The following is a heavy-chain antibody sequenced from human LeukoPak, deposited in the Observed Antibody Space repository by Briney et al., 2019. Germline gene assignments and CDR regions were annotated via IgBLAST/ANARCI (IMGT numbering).Heavy chain of an antibody. V-gene: IGHV1-69*13. CDR3: ARDKITMVRGVIPYGMDV. CDR1: GGTSSSYA. J-gene: IGHJ6*04. CDR2: IIPIFGTA. Sequence: SVKVSCKASGGTSSSYAISWVRQAPGQGLEWMGGIIPIFGTANYAQKFQGRVTITADESTSTAYMELSSLRSEDTAVYYCARDKITMVRGVIPYGMDVWGKGTTVTVSS. D-gene: IGHD3-10*01.